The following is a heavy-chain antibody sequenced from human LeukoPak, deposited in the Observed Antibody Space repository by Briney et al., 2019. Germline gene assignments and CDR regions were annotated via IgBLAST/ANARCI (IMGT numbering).Heavy chain of an antibody. CDR1: GGSISSHY. D-gene: IGHD4/OR15-4a*01. CDR2: IYYSGST. Sequence: KPSETLSLTCTVSGGSISSHYWSWIRQPPGKGLEWIGYIYYSGSTNYNPSLKSRVTISVDTSKNQFSLKLSSVTAADTAVYYCARVGDYGPWYFDLWGRGTLVTVSS. CDR3: ARVGDYGPWYFDL. J-gene: IGHJ2*01. V-gene: IGHV4-59*11.